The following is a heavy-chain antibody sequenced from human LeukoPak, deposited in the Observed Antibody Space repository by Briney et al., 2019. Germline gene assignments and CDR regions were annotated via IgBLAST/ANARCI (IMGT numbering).Heavy chain of an antibody. D-gene: IGHD3-3*01. CDR1: GFTFSSYA. J-gene: IGHJ4*02. Sequence: GGSLRLSCAASGFTFSSYAMRWVRQAPGKGLEWVAVISYDGSNKYYADSVKGRFTISRDNSKNTLYLQMNSLRAEDTAVYYCAREELHHLWSGFDYWGQGTLVTVSS. CDR3: AREELHHLWSGFDY. CDR2: ISYDGSNK. V-gene: IGHV3-30*01.